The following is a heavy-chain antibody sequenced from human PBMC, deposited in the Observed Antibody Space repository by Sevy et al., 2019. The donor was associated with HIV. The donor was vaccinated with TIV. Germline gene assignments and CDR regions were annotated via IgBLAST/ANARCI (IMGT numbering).Heavy chain of an antibody. CDR1: GFSFSDYD. CDR2: ISHDERYK. Sequence: GGSLRLSCAASGFSFSDYDMHWVRQAPGKGLDWVAVISHDERYKNYAESVKVRFTISRDNSKNTLFLQMDSLRPEDTAVYLCARLVSCGGDCYYLDSWGQGALVTVSS. V-gene: IGHV3-30*01. D-gene: IGHD2-21*02. J-gene: IGHJ4*02. CDR3: ARLVSCGGDCYYLDS.